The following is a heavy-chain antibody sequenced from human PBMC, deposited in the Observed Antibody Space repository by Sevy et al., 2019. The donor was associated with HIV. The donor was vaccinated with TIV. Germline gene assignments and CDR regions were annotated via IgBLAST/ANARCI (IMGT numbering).Heavy chain of an antibody. Sequence: GGSLRLSCAASGFTFDDYTMHWVRQAPGKGLEWVSLISWDGSNTYYVDSVKGRFTISRDNSKKSLYLQMNSLRTEDTALYYCAKGDDSRGYINFDYWGQGTLVTDSS. J-gene: IGHJ4*02. CDR1: GFTFDDYT. CDR2: ISWDGSNT. CDR3: AKGDDSRGYINFDY. D-gene: IGHD3-22*01. V-gene: IGHV3-43*01.